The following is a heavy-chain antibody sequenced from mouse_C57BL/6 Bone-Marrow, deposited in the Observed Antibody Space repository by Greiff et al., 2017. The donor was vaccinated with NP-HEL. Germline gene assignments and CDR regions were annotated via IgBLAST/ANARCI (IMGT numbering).Heavy chain of an antibody. Sequence: DVKLQESGPGLVKPSQSLSLTCSVTGYSITSGYYWNWIRQFPGNKLEWMGYISYDGSNNYNPSLKNRISITRDTSKNQFFLKLNSVTTEDTATYYCAKLTYAMDYWGQGTSVTVSS. J-gene: IGHJ4*01. CDR2: ISYDGSN. CDR1: GYSITSGYY. CDR3: AKLTYAMDY. V-gene: IGHV3-6*01. D-gene: IGHD1-1*01.